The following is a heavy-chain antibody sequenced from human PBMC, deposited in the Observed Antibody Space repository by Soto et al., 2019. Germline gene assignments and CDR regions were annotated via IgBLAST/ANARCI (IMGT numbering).Heavy chain of an antibody. V-gene: IGHV4-31*03. CDR3: ARALRFGEDYYGMDV. J-gene: IGHJ6*02. Sequence: QVQLQESGPGLVKPSQTLSLTCTVSGGSISSGGYYWSWIRQHPGKGLEWIGYIYYCGSTYYNPSLKRRVTISVDRYNTQFSLKLSSVTAADTAVYYCARALRFGEDYYGMDVWGQGTTVTVSS. D-gene: IGHD3-10*01. CDR1: GGSISSGGYY. CDR2: IYYCGST.